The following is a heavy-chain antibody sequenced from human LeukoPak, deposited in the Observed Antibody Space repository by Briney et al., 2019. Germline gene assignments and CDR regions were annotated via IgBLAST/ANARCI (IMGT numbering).Heavy chain of an antibody. CDR2: IYYSGST. D-gene: IGHD7-27*01. CDR3: ARDLTGEDAFDI. J-gene: IGHJ3*02. Sequence: GSLRLSCAASGFTFSSYSMNWVRQAPGKGLEWIGSIYYSGSTYYNPSLKSRVTISVDTSKNQFSLKLSSVTAADTAVYYCARDLTGEDAFDIWGQGTMVTVSS. V-gene: IGHV4-39*07. CDR1: GFTFSSYS.